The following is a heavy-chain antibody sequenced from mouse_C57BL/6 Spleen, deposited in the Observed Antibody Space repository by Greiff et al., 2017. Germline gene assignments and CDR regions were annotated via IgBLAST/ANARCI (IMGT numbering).Heavy chain of an antibody. J-gene: IGHJ3*01. CDR2: IHPNSGST. CDR1: GYTFTSYW. CDR3: ARSHDGYYSEFAY. V-gene: IGHV1-64*01. D-gene: IGHD2-3*01. Sequence: QVQLQQPGAELVKPGASVKLSCKASGYTFTSYWMHWVKQRPGQGLEWIGMIHPNSGSTNYNEKFKSKATLTVGKSSSTAYMQLSSLTSEDSAVYYCARSHDGYYSEFAYWGQGTLVTVSA.